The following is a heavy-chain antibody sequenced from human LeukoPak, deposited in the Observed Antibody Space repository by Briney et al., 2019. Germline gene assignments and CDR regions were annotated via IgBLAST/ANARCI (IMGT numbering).Heavy chain of an antibody. J-gene: IGHJ4*02. D-gene: IGHD1-26*01. CDR3: TADRPGGSYPIDH. Sequence: GGSLRLSCAASGFTFSGAWMSWVRQAPGKGLEWVGRIKSKADGETTDYAALVKDRFTISRDDSKNTQYLQMNSLKTEDTAVYFCTADRPGGSYPIDHWGQGTLVTVSS. CDR1: GFTFSGAW. V-gene: IGHV3-15*01. CDR2: IKSKADGETT.